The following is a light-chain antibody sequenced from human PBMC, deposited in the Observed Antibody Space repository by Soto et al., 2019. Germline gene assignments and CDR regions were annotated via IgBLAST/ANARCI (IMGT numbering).Light chain of an antibody. V-gene: IGKV3-11*01. CDR2: DAS. CDR3: QQRTSWPLT. J-gene: IGKJ4*01. CDR1: QSVGGN. Sequence: EIVVTQSPGTLSLSPGEGATLSCRASQSVGGNLAWYRQKPGQAPRLLIYDASNRAIGIPARFSGSGSGTDFTLSISSLEPEHSASYFCQQRTSWPLTFGGGTRVEIK.